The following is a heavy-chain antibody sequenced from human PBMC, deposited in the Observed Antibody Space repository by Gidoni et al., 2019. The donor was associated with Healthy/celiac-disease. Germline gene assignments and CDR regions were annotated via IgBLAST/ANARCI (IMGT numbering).Heavy chain of an antibody. V-gene: IGHV4-34*01. D-gene: IGHD3-3*01. Sequence: QVQLQQWGAGLLKPSETPSLTCAVYGGSFSGYYWSWIRQPPGKGLEWIGEINHSGSTNYNPSLKSRVTISVDTSKNQFSLKLSSVTAADTAVYYCARGRFWSGYMMVASYYYYGMDVWGQGTTVTVSS. CDR3: ARGRFWSGYMMVASYYYYGMDV. CDR2: INHSGST. J-gene: IGHJ6*02. CDR1: GGSFSGYY.